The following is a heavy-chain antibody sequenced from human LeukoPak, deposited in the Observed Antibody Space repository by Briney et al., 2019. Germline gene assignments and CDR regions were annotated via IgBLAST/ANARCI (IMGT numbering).Heavy chain of an antibody. V-gene: IGHV4-59*01. CDR3: ARVRSSSPNGMDV. J-gene: IGHJ6*02. Sequence: PSETLSLTCTVSGGSISSYYWSWIRQPPGKGLEWIGYIYYSGSTNYNPSLKSRVTISVDTSKNQFSLKLTSVTAADTAVYYCARVRSSSPNGMDVWGQGTTVTVS. CDR1: GGSISSYY. D-gene: IGHD6-13*01. CDR2: IYYSGST.